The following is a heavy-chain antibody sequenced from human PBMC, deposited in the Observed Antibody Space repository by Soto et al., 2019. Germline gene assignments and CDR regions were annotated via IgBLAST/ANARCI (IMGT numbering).Heavy chain of an antibody. D-gene: IGHD3-10*01. Sequence: QVQLVQSGAEVKKPGSSVKVSCKASGGTFSSYAISWVRQAPGQGLEWMGGIIPIFGTANYAQKFQGRVTITADESTSTAYMELSSLRSEDTAVYYCAGEGRYYYCYGMDVWGQGTTVTVSS. CDR3: AGEGRYYYCYGMDV. CDR1: GGTFSSYA. V-gene: IGHV1-69*01. J-gene: IGHJ6*02. CDR2: IIPIFGTA.